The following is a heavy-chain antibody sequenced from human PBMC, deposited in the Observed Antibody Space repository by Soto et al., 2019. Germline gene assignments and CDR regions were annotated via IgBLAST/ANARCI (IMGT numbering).Heavy chain of an antibody. V-gene: IGHV5-10-1*01. Sequence: GESLKISCKGSGYSFAVYWISWVRQMPGKGLEWMGRIDPSDSYTNYSPSFQGHITISADKSISTAYLQWSSLKASDTAMYYCARQAKGITGSTLVYWGQGTLVTVSS. D-gene: IGHD1-7*01. CDR1: GYSFAVYW. J-gene: IGHJ4*02. CDR2: IDPSDSYT. CDR3: ARQAKGITGSTLVY.